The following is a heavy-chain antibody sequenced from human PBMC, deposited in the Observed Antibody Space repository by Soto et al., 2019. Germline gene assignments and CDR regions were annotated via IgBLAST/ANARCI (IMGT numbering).Heavy chain of an antibody. Sequence: GASVKVSCKASGYTFTSYAMHWVRQAPGQRLEWMGWINAGNGNTKYSQKFQGRVTITRDTSASTAYMELSSLRSEDTAVYYCATEIVVVVAATPYYYGMDVWGQGTTVTVSS. CDR3: ATEIVVVVAATPYYYGMDV. J-gene: IGHJ6*02. D-gene: IGHD2-15*01. V-gene: IGHV1-3*01. CDR1: GYTFTSYA. CDR2: INAGNGNT.